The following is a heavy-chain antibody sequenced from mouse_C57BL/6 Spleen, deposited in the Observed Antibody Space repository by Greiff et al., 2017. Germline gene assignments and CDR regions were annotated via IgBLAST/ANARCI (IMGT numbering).Heavy chain of an antibody. Sequence: VKLVESGAELVKPGASVKMSCKASGYTFTTYPIEWMKQNHGKSLEWIGNFHPYNDDTKYNEKFKGKATLTVEKSSSTVYLELSRLTSDDSAVYYCARGSMGYDGYYGYAMDYWGQGTSVTVSS. V-gene: IGHV1-47*01. J-gene: IGHJ4*01. CDR1: GYTFTTYP. CDR3: ARGSMGYDGYYGYAMDY. D-gene: IGHD2-3*01. CDR2: FHPYNDDT.